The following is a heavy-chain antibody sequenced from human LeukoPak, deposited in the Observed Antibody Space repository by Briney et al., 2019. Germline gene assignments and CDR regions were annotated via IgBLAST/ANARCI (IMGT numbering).Heavy chain of an antibody. V-gene: IGHV1-69*06. J-gene: IGHJ4*02. CDR3: ARGFKDDYGDYKVSWYFDY. CDR1: GSTFSSYG. Sequence: ASVKVSCKASGSTFSSYGISWVRQAPGQGLEWMGGIIPIFGTANYAQKFQGRVTITADKSTSTAYMELSSLRSEDTAVYYCARGFKDDYGDYKVSWYFDYWGQGTLVTVSS. D-gene: IGHD4-17*01. CDR2: IIPIFGTA.